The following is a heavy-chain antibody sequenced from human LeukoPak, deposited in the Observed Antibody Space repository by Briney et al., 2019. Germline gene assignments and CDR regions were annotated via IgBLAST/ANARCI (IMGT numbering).Heavy chain of an antibody. V-gene: IGHV1-46*01. Sequence: ASVKVSCKASGYTFTSYYMHWVRQAPGQGLEWMGIINPSGGSTSYAQKFQGRVTMTRDTSTSTVYMVLSSLRSEDTAVYYCASPGEKDYYFDYWGQGTLVTVSS. CDR3: ASPGEKDYYFDY. CDR2: INPSGGST. J-gene: IGHJ4*02. CDR1: GYTFTSYY. D-gene: IGHD3-16*01.